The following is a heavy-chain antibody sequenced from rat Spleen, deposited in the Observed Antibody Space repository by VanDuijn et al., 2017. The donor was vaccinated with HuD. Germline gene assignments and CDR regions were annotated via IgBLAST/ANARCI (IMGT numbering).Heavy chain of an antibody. J-gene: IGHJ2*01. CDR1: GFTFNNYW. CDR3: TTITAKDWFAF. CDR2: ITNTGDNT. Sequence: EVQLVESGGGLVQPGGSLKLSCVASGFTFNNYWMAWVRQSPGKGLEWVASITNTGDNTYYPDSVKGRFTISRDNAKSTLYLQMNSLRSEDTATYYWTTITAKDWFAFWGQGVMVTVSS. V-gene: IGHV5-31*01. D-gene: IGHD1-2*01.